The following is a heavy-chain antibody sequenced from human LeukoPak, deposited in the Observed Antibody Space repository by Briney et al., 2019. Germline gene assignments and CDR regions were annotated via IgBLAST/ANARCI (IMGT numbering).Heavy chain of an antibody. Sequence: GGSLRLSCAASGFTFSDYYMSWIRQAPGQGLEWVSSISGSGGRTDYADSVKGRFTISRDNSKNTLYLQMSSLRADDTAMYYCAKGRGHCINGVCHNYYYMDVWGKGTTVTVS. V-gene: IGHV3-23*01. CDR1: GFTFSDYY. CDR2: ISGSGGRT. D-gene: IGHD2-8*01. J-gene: IGHJ6*03. CDR3: AKGRGHCINGVCHNYYYMDV.